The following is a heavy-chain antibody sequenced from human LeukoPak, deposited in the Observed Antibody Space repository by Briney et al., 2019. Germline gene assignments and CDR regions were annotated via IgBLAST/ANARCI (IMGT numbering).Heavy chain of an antibody. CDR1: GYTFTSYG. V-gene: IGHV1-18*01. CDR3: ARDRELELRSWYYYMDV. Sequence: ASGKLSCKASGYTFTSYGISWVRQAPGQGLEWMGWISAYNGNTDYAQKLQGRVTMTTDTSTSTAYMELRSLRSDDTAVYYCARDRELELRSWYYYMDVWGKGTTVTVSS. CDR2: ISAYNGNT. D-gene: IGHD1-7*01. J-gene: IGHJ6*03.